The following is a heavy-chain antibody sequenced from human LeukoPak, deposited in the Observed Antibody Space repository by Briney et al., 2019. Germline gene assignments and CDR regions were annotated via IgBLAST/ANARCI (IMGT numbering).Heavy chain of an antibody. D-gene: IGHD3-22*01. CDR2: ISYGVSNK. Sequence: PGGSLRLSCAASGFTFSSYAMHWVRQAPGKGLEWVAVISYGVSNKYYADSVKGRFTISRDNSNNTLYLQMNSLRPEDTAVYYCAKDSDYYHSSGYYYAYFQHWGQGTLVTVSS. J-gene: IGHJ1*01. CDR1: GFTFSSYA. V-gene: IGHV3-30-3*01. CDR3: AKDSDYYHSSGYYYAYFQH.